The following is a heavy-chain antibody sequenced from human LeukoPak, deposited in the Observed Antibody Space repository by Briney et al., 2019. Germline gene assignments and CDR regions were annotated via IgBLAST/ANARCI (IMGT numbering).Heavy chain of an antibody. CDR2: INPSGGGT. J-gene: IGHJ4*02. Sequence: GAPVKVSCKASGYSFSSYYMHWVRQAPGQGLEWMGIINPSGGGTSYAEKFQGRVTMTRDTSASTVYMELSSLRSEDTALYYCARGEYCTAGTCPPGLSWGQGTLVTVSS. D-gene: IGHD2-15*01. CDR3: ARGEYCTAGTCPPGLS. CDR1: GYSFSSYY. V-gene: IGHV1-46*01.